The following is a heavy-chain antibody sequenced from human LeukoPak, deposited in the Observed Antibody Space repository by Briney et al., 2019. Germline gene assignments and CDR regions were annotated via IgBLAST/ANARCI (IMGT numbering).Heavy chain of an antibody. J-gene: IGHJ4*02. Sequence: GGSLRLSCAASGFTVSSNYMSWVRQAPGKGLEWVSVIYSGGSTYYADSVKGRFTISRDNSKDTLYLQMNSLRAEDTAVYYCARDGGTAMVSVYWGQGTLVTVSS. V-gene: IGHV3-66*01. CDR3: ARDGGTAMVSVY. CDR2: IYSGGST. CDR1: GFTVSSNY. D-gene: IGHD5-18*01.